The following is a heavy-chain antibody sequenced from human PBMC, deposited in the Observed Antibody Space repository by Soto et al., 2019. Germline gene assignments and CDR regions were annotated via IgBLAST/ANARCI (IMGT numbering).Heavy chain of an antibody. CDR3: ARGSEGMSRSLFDY. J-gene: IGHJ4*02. CDR1: GGSISSYY. V-gene: IGHV4-59*01. Sequence: QVQLQESGPGLVKPSETLSLTCTVSGGSISSYYWSWIRQPPGKGLEWIGYIYYSGSTNYNPSLKSRVTISVDTSKNQFSLKLSSVTAADTAVYYCARGSEGMSRSLFDYWGQGTLVTVSS. CDR2: IYYSGST.